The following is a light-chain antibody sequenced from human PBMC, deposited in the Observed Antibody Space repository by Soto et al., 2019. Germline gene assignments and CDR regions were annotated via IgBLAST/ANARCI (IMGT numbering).Light chain of an antibody. J-gene: IGLJ2*01. Sequence: QPVLTQPASVSGSPGQSITVSCTGTSSDVGSYNFVSWYQQHPGKAPKLMIYEGSKRPSGVSNRFSGSKSGNTASLTISGLQAEDEADYYCCSYAGSSTFVVFGAGTKLTVL. CDR1: SSDVGSYNF. CDR3: CSYAGSSTFVV. CDR2: EGS. V-gene: IGLV2-23*03.